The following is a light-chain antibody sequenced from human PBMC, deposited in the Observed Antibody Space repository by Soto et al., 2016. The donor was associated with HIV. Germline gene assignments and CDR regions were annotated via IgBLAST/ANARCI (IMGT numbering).Light chain of an antibody. CDR1: KIGSKL. CDR3: QVWDSDRDHVV. Sequence: SYVLTQPPSVSVAPGQTATITCGGNKIGSKLVHWYRQRPGQAPVLVIYDDSDRPSGIPERFSGSNSENTATLTINTVEAGDEADYYCQVWDSDRDHVVFGGGTKLNVL. V-gene: IGLV3-21*02. CDR2: DDS. J-gene: IGLJ2*01.